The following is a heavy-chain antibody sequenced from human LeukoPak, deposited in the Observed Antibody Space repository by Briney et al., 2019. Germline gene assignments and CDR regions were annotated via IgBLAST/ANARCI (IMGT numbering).Heavy chain of an antibody. CDR3: ARPRNYFDY. CDR1: GGSISSSSYY. V-gene: IGHV4-39*07. J-gene: IGHJ4*02. CDR2: INHSGST. Sequence: SETLSLTCTVSGGSISSSSYYWSWVRQPPGKGLEWIGEINHSGSTNYNPSLKSRVTISVDTSKNQFSLKLSSVTAADTAVYYCARPRNYFDYWGQGTLVTVSS.